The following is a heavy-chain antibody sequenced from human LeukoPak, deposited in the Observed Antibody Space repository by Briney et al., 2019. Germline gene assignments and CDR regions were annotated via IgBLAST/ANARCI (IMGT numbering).Heavy chain of an antibody. J-gene: IGHJ4*02. V-gene: IGHV4-39*01. CDR3: ARLLYQLLYFDY. CDR1: GGSISSSSYY. CDR2: FYYSGST. D-gene: IGHD2-2*01. Sequence: SETLSLTCTVSGGSISSSSYYWGWIRQPPGKGLEWIGSFYYSGSTYYNPSLKSRVTISVDTSKNQFSLKLSSVTAADTAVYYCARLLYQLLYFDYWGQGTLVTVSS.